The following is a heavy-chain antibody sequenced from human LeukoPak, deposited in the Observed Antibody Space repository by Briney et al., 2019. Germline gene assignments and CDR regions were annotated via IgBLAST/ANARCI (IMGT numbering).Heavy chain of an antibody. Sequence: TSETLSLTCTVSGGSISSGNYYWSWIRQPAGKGLEWVGRIYTSGSTNYNPSLKSRVTISVDTSKSQFSLKLSSVIAADTAVYYCARATYEDFDSWGRGTLVTVSS. D-gene: IGHD3-22*01. CDR1: GGSISSGNYY. CDR3: ARATYEDFDS. V-gene: IGHV4-61*02. CDR2: IYTSGST. J-gene: IGHJ4*02.